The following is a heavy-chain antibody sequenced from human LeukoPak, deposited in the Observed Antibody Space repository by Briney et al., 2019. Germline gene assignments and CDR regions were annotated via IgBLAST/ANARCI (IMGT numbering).Heavy chain of an antibody. CDR3: TRHKSGGITMVRGVRDYSYMDV. J-gene: IGHJ6*03. CDR2: IRSNADNYAT. D-gene: IGHD3-10*01. Sequence: GGSLRLSCAASGFTFSGSAMHWVRQASGKGLEWVGRIRSNADNYATVYAASVKGRFTISRDDSKNTAYLQMNSLKTEDTAVYYCTRHKSGGITMVRGVRDYSYMDVWGKGTTVTVSS. CDR1: GFTFSGSA. V-gene: IGHV3-73*01.